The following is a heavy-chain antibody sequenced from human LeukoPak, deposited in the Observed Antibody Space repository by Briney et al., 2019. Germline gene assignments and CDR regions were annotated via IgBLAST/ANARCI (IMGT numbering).Heavy chain of an antibody. CDR1: GYRFIDYY. CDR2: INPDSGRT. J-gene: IGHJ3*02. V-gene: IGHV1-2*02. Sequence: ASVKVSCKASGYRFIDYYMHWVRQAPGQGLEWMGWINPDSGRTNYGQKFQGRVTMTRDTSISTAYMELSRLRSDDTAVYYCARVEWVRAFDIWGQGTMVTVSS. D-gene: IGHD2-21*01. CDR3: ARVEWVRAFDI.